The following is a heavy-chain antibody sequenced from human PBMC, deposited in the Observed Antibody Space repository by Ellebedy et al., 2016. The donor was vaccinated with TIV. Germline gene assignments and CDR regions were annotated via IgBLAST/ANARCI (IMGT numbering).Heavy chain of an antibody. V-gene: IGHV4-38-2*02. Sequence: MPSETLSLTCTVSGYSISGGYYWGWIRQPPGKGLEWIGSIYYSGSTYYNPSLKSRVTISVDTSKNQFSLKLSSVTAADTAVYYCARSRVGSSWWGPGSNWFDPWGQGTLVTVSS. J-gene: IGHJ5*02. CDR2: IYYSGST. CDR1: GYSISGGYY. D-gene: IGHD6-13*01. CDR3: ARSRVGSSWWGPGSNWFDP.